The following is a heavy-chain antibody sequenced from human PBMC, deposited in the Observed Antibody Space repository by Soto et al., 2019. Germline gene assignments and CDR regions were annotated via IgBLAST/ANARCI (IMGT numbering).Heavy chain of an antibody. Sequence: QVQLVQSGAEVKKPGASVKVSCKASGYTFTSYDINWVRQATGQGLEWMGWLNPNSGNTGYAQKFQGRVTMTRNTSISSAYIELSSLSSEDTAVYYCASRFGSWSYFDCWGHGALVNVSS. D-gene: IGHD2-15*01. J-gene: IGHJ4*01. CDR2: LNPNSGNT. CDR3: ASRFGSWSYFDC. CDR1: GYTFTSYD. V-gene: IGHV1-8*01.